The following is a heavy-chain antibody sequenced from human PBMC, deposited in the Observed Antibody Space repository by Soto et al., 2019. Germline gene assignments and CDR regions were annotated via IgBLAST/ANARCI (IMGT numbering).Heavy chain of an antibody. CDR1: GYTFRNYG. J-gene: IGHJ4*02. V-gene: IGHV1-18*01. CDR3: ARELVSGSDFWRAYNGGYFDY. Sequence: VQLVQSGAEVKRHGASVKVSCKASGYTFRNYGITWVRQAPGQGLEWMAWISPYDGNTNYAQDLQGRVTMTTDTPTSTAYMELRRLPSEDTAMSYCARELVSGSDFWRAYNGGYFDYWGQGTLVTVSS. CDR2: ISPYDGNT. D-gene: IGHD3-3*01.